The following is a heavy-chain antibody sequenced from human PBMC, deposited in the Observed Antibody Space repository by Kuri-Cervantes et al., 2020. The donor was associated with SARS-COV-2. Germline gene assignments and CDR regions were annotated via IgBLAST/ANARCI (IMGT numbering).Heavy chain of an antibody. Sequence: ASVKVSCKASGYTFTSYYMHWVRQAPGQGLEWMGIINPSGGSTSYAQKFQGRVTMTRDTSTSTVYMELSSLRSEDTAVYYCARSSLGYCSGGSCSNWFDPWGQGTLVTVS. D-gene: IGHD2-15*01. CDR1: GYTFTSYY. V-gene: IGHV1-46*01. CDR3: ARSSLGYCSGGSCSNWFDP. CDR2: INPSGGST. J-gene: IGHJ5*02.